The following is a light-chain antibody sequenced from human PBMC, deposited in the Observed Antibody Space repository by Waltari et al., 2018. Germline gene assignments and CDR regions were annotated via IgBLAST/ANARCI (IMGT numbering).Light chain of an antibody. J-gene: IGKJ2*03. CDR2: RAS. Sequence: DIQMTQSPSSLSASVGDTVTITCQASQGIGNNLNWYQQKPGKAPKLLIYRASSLESGIPSRFSGSGSGTDFTLSISSLQAEDFATYNCQQGYSYPYSFGQGTKVEIK. CDR3: QQGYSYPYS. V-gene: IGKV1-NL1*01. CDR1: QGIGNN.